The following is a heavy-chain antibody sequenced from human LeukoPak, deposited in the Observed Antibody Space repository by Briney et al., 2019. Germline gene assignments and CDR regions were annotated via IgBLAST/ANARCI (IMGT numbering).Heavy chain of an antibody. CDR2: ISGSGGNT. D-gene: IGHD3-22*01. J-gene: IGHJ4*02. Sequence: GGSLRLSCAASGFTVSSNFMSWVRQAPGKGLEWVSAISGSGGNTYYADSVKGRFTISRDNSKNTLYLQMNSLRAEDTAVYYCAKDNNDGYYDYWGQGTLVTVSS. V-gene: IGHV3-23*01. CDR3: AKDNNDGYYDY. CDR1: GFTVSSNF.